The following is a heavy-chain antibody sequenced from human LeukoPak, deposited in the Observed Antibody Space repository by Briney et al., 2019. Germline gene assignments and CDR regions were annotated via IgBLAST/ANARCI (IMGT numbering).Heavy chain of an antibody. V-gene: IGHV1-2*02. J-gene: IGHJ3*02. D-gene: IGHD6-6*01. CDR1: GYTFTGYY. Sequence: GASVKVSCKASGYTFTGYYMHWVRQAPGQGLEWMGWINPNSGGINYAQKFQGRVTMTRDTSISTAYMELSRLRSDDTAVYYCAREGSSSAFDIWGQGTMVTVSS. CDR3: AREGSSSAFDI. CDR2: INPNSGGI.